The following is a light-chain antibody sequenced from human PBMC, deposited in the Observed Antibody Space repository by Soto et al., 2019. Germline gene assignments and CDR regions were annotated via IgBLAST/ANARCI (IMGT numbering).Light chain of an antibody. V-gene: IGLV1-44*01. Sequence: QSVLTQPASASGTPGQRVTISCSGGSSNIGINPVAWYQQLPGMAPKLLIYDNKKRPSGVPDRFSGSRSGTSASLAISGLQSEDEADYYCNSYTTTSTYVFGTGTKVTVL. CDR3: NSYTTTSTYV. CDR1: SSNIGINP. CDR2: DNK. J-gene: IGLJ1*01.